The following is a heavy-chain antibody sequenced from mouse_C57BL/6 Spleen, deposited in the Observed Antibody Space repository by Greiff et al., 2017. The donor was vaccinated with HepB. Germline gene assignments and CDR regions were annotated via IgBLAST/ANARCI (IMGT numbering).Heavy chain of an antibody. J-gene: IGHJ2*01. Sequence: VQLQQSGPGLAKPSQPLSLTCSVTGYSITSDYWNWIRKFPGNKLEYMGYISYSGSTYYNPSLKSRISITRDTSKNQYYLQLNPVTTEDTATYYCARSPPYYGNYFDYWGQGTTLTVSS. V-gene: IGHV3-8*01. D-gene: IGHD1-1*01. CDR2: ISYSGST. CDR3: ARSPPYYGNYFDY. CDR1: GYSITSDY.